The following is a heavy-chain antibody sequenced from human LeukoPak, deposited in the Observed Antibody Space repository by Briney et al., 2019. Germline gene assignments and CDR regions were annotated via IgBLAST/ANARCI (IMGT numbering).Heavy chain of an antibody. J-gene: IGHJ5*02. V-gene: IGHV4-39*01. Sequence: SETLSLTCTVSGGSISSSSYYWGWIRQPPGKGLEWIGSIYYSGSTYYNPSLKSRVTISVDTSKNQFSLKLSSVTAADTAVHYCARLVAVAGTYWLDPWGQGTLVTVSS. D-gene: IGHD6-19*01. CDR1: GGSISSSSYY. CDR3: ARLVAVAGTYWLDP. CDR2: IYYSGST.